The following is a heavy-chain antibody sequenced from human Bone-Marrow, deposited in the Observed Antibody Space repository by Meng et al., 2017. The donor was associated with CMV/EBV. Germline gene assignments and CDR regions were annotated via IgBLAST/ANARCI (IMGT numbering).Heavy chain of an antibody. CDR1: GGSISSGDYY. J-gene: IGHJ4*02. Sequence: LRLSCTVSGGSISSGDYYWSWIRQPPGKGLEWIGYIYYSGSTYYNPSLKSRVTISVDTSKNQFSLKLSSVTAADTAVYYCARLGSSGLNFDYWGQGTLVTVPS. D-gene: IGHD6-6*01. CDR2: IYYSGST. CDR3: ARLGSSGLNFDY. V-gene: IGHV4-30-4*08.